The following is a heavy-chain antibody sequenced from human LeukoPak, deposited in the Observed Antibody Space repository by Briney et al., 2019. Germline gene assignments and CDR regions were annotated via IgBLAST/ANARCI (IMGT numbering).Heavy chain of an antibody. J-gene: IGHJ4*02. CDR2: IYYSGST. CDR3: AASIYDSSGYPKLADY. Sequence: KTSETLSLTCTVSGGSISSYYWSWIRQPPGKGLEWIGYIYYSGSTNYNPSLKSRVTISVDTSKNQFSLKLSSVTAADTAVYYCAASIYDSSGYPKLADYWGQGTLVTVSS. D-gene: IGHD3-22*01. V-gene: IGHV4-59*01. CDR1: GGSISSYY.